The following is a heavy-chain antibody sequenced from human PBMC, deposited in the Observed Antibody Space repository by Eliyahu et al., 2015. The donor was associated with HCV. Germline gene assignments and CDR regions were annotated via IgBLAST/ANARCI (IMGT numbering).Heavy chain of an antibody. V-gene: IGHV4-34*01. J-gene: IGHJ2*01. CDR3: ARGRAWELRRLTNYWYFDL. CDR2: INHSGST. D-gene: IGHD1-26*01. Sequence: QVQLQQWGAGLLKPSETLSLTCAVYGGSFSGYYWSWIRQPPGKGLEWIGEINHSGSTNYNPSLKSRVTISVDTSKNQFSLKLSSVTAADTAVYYCARGRAWELRRLTNYWYFDLWGRGTLVTVSS. CDR1: GGSFSGYY.